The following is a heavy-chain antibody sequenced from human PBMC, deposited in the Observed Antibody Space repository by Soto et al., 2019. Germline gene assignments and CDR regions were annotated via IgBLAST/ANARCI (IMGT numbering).Heavy chain of an antibody. CDR3: ARAFTNSGYYDY. CDR1: GGSISSSSYY. V-gene: IGHV4-30-4*01. CDR2: IYYSGST. D-gene: IGHD3-22*01. J-gene: IGHJ4*02. Sequence: PSETLSLTCTVSGGSISSSSYYWSWIRQPPGKGLEWIGYIYYSGSTYYNPSLKSRVTISVDTSKNQFSLKLSSVTAADTAVYYCARAFTNSGYYDYWGQGTLVTVS.